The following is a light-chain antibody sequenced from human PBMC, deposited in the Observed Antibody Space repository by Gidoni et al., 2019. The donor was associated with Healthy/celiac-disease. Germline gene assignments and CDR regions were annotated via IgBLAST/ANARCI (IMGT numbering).Light chain of an antibody. V-gene: IGKV1-33*01. CDR2: DAS. J-gene: IGKJ3*01. CDR1: QDISNY. Sequence: DIQMTQSPSSLSASVGDSVTITCQASQDISNYLNWYQQKPGKAPKLLIYDASNLETVVPSRFSGSGSGTDFTFTISSLQPEDIATYYCQQYASFGPGTKVDIK. CDR3: QQYAS.